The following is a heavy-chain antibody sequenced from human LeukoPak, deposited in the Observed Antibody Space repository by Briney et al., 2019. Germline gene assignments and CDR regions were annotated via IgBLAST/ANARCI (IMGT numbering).Heavy chain of an antibody. D-gene: IGHD3-9*01. CDR1: GGTFSSYA. Sequence: GASVKVSCTASGGTFSSYAISWVRQAPGQGLEWMGGIIPIFGTANYAQKFQGRVTITADESTSTAYMELSSLRSEDTAVYYCARSILTYNWFDPWGQGTLVTVSS. CDR3: ARSILTYNWFDP. J-gene: IGHJ5*02. CDR2: IIPIFGTA. V-gene: IGHV1-69*13.